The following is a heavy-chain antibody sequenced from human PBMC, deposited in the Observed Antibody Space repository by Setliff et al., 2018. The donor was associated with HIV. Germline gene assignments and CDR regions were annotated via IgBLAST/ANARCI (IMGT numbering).Heavy chain of an antibody. V-gene: IGHV4-39*01. CDR1: GGSISSSGPGYY. Sequence: PSETLSLTCTVSGGSISSSGPGYYWGWVRQPPGGGLEWIGSVYYSGRTYYNPSLRSRVTISVDTSKNQLSLRLTTMTAADTAVYYCARTQPDTIFGVVVCDCWGQGKMVTLSS. J-gene: IGHJ4*02. CDR2: VYYSGRT. CDR3: ARTQPDTIFGVVVCDC. D-gene: IGHD3-3*01.